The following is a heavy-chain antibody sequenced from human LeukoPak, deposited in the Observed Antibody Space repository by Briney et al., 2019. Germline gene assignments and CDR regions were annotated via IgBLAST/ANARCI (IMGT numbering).Heavy chain of an antibody. J-gene: IGHJ6*02. V-gene: IGHV4-34*01. CDR3: ARTDFWSGYRPRPNYGMDV. Sequence: PSETLSLTCAVYGGSFSGYYWSWIRQPPGKGLEWIGEINHSGSTNYNPSLKSRVTISVDTSKNQFSLKLSSVTAADTAVYYCARTDFWSGYRPRPNYGMDVWGQGTTVTVSS. CDR2: INHSGST. CDR1: GGSFSGYY. D-gene: IGHD3-3*01.